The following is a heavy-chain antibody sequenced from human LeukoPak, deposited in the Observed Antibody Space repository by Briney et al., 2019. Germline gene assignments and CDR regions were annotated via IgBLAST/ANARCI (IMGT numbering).Heavy chain of an antibody. CDR3: ARDDIAVATCFDY. V-gene: IGHV3-7*01. D-gene: IGHD6-19*01. CDR1: GGSISSSNW. CDR2: IKQDGSEK. Sequence: ETLSLTCAVSGGSISSSNWWSWVRQAPGKGLEWVANIKQDGSEKHYVDSVKGRFTISRDNAKNSLYLQMNSLRAEDTAVYYCARDDIAVATCFDYWGQGTLVTVSS. J-gene: IGHJ4*02.